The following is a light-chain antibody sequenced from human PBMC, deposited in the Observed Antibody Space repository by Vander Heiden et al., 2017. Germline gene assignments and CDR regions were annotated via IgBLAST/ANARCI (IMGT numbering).Light chain of an antibody. Sequence: DVVVTQSPDSLTVSLGERATINCKSSQSVLYSPNNKNYVAWYQQKPGQLPKLLIFWASTRQSGVPDRVSGSGSGTDFTLTISRMQAEDVAVDFCHQYSRTSRTVGQGTKV. CDR1: QSVLYSPNNKNY. CDR2: WAS. J-gene: IGKJ1*01. CDR3: HQYSRTSRT. V-gene: IGKV4-1*01.